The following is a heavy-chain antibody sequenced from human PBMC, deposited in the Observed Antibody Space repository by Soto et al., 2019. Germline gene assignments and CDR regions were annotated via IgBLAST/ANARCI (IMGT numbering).Heavy chain of an antibody. D-gene: IGHD5-12*01. Sequence: QVQLVQSGAEVKKPGSSVKVSCKASGGTFSSYAISWVRQAPGQGLEWMGGIIPIFGTANYAQKFQGRVTVTADESTSTADTERSSLRTADTAVYYCAGEMATITDYYYYGMDVWGQGTTVTVSS. CDR3: AGEMATITDYYYYGMDV. V-gene: IGHV1-69*01. CDR2: IIPIFGTA. CDR1: GGTFSSYA. J-gene: IGHJ6*02.